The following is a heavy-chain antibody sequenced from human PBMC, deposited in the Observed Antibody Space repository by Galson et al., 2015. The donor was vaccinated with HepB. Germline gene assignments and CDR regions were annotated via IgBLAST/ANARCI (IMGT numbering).Heavy chain of an antibody. CDR2: IRSSRSYI. CDR3: ARTPKAIAAAAKGGPRDY. Sequence: SLRLSCAASGFTFNSYNMNWVRQAPGKGLEWVSSIRSSRSYISYADSVKGRFTISRDNAKNSLYLQMNSLRAEDTAVYYCARTPKAIAAAAKGGPRDYWGQGTLVTVSS. V-gene: IGHV3-21*01. J-gene: IGHJ4*02. D-gene: IGHD6-13*01. CDR1: GFTFNSYN.